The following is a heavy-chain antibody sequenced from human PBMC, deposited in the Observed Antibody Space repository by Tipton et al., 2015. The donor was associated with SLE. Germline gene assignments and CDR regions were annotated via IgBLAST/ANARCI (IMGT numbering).Heavy chain of an antibody. CDR3: AREEYSSGWTEVHWLDP. CDR2: IYYSGST. CDR1: GGSISSYY. J-gene: IGHJ5*02. D-gene: IGHD6-19*01. V-gene: IGHV4-59*01. Sequence: TLSLTCTVSGGSISSYYWSWIRQPPGKGLEWIGYIYYSGSTNYNPSLKSRVTISVDTSKNQFSLKLSSVTAADTAVDYCAREEYSSGWTEVHWLDPWGQGTVVTVSS.